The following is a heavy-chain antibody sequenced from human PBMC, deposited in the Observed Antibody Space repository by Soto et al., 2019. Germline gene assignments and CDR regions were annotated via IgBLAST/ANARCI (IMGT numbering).Heavy chain of an antibody. CDR1: GYTFTGYY. CDR3: ARNLAGTPLDFDY. CDR2: INPNSGGT. J-gene: IGHJ4*02. D-gene: IGHD6-13*01. Sequence: QVQLVQSGAEVKKPGASVKVSCKASGYTFTGYYMHWVRQAPGQGLEWMGWINPNSGGTNYAQKFQGWLTMTRDTSISTAYMELSRLRSDDTAVYYCARNLAGTPLDFDYWGQGTLVTVSS. V-gene: IGHV1-2*04.